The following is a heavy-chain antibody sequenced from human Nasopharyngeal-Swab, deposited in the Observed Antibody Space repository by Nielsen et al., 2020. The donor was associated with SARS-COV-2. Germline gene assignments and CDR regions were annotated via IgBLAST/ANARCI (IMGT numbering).Heavy chain of an antibody. CDR1: GFTFSSYA. J-gene: IGHJ4*02. Sequence: GGSLRLSCAASGFTFSSYAMSWVRQAPGKGLEWVSYIHSVSSFTDYADSVKGRFTISRDNAKNTLYLQMNTLRAEDTAVYYCARGRYNPYWGQGTLVTVSS. V-gene: IGHV3-21*06. CDR2: IHSVSSFT. D-gene: IGHD1-14*01. CDR3: ARGRYNPY.